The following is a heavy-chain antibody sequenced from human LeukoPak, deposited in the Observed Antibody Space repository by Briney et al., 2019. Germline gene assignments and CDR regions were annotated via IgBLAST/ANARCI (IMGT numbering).Heavy chain of an antibody. CDR1: GFTFSTSC. Sequence: GGSLRLSCAASGFTFSTSCRHWVRHAPGKGLVWGSRIETDGRSTSYADPGKGQFTISRDNAKNTLYLQMNSLRAEDTAVYYCARDPSAVAGFFDYWGQGTLVTVSS. CDR2: IETDGRST. CDR3: ARDPSAVAGFFDY. D-gene: IGHD6-19*01. J-gene: IGHJ4*02. V-gene: IGHV3-74*01.